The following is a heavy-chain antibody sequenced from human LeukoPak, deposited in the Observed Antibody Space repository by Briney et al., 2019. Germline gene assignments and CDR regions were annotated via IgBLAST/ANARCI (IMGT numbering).Heavy chain of an antibody. Sequence: AGGSLRLSCAASGLTFSSYWMTWVRQAPGKGLEWVANIKQDGSEKYYVDSVKGRFTIPRDNAKNSLYLQMNSLRVEDTAVYYCASWGPAAYCSNGSCSWGQGTLVTVSS. CDR1: GLTFSSYW. D-gene: IGHD2-15*01. J-gene: IGHJ5*02. V-gene: IGHV3-7*01. CDR3: ASWGPAAYCSNGSCS. CDR2: IKQDGSEK.